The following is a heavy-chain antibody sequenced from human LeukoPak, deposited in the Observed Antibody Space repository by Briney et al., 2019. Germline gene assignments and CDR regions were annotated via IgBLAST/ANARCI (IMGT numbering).Heavy chain of an antibody. Sequence: GASVKVSCKASGYTFTSYDINWVRQAPGQGLEWMGWMNPNSGNTGYAQKFQGRVTMTRNTSINTAYMELSSLRSEDTAVYYCARRLDDCTYGICLHYWGQGTLVTVSS. CDR2: MNPNSGNT. CDR3: ARRLDDCTYGICLHY. V-gene: IGHV1-8*01. CDR1: GYTFTSYD. D-gene: IGHD2-8*01. J-gene: IGHJ4*02.